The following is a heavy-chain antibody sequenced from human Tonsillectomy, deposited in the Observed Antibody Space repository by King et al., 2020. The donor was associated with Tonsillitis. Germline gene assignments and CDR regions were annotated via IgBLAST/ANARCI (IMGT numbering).Heavy chain of an antibody. Sequence: QLQESGPGLVKPSQTLSLTCTVSGGSINSGDYYWTWIRQHPGKGLEWIGNIYYSGNTYYNPSLKSRLTISVDTTKNQFSLKLTSVTAADTAVYSCARGPSYYTSGAYAFDIWGQGTKVTVSS. CDR2: IYYSGNT. J-gene: IGHJ3*02. V-gene: IGHV4-31*03. CDR3: ARGPSYYTSGAYAFDI. CDR1: GGSINSGDYY. D-gene: IGHD2-2*02.